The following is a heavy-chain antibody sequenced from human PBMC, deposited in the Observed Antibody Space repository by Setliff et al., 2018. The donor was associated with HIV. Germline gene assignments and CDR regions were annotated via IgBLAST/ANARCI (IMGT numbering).Heavy chain of an antibody. J-gene: IGHJ4*02. CDR1: GDSSSSYY. Sequence: SETLSLTCTVSGDSSSSYYCNWIRQPAGKGLEWIGHMYISGSTNYNPSLKSRVTMSLDTSKNQFSLKLSSVTAADTAVYFCARAPRYYRGYGGSGWGQGTLVTVSS. D-gene: IGHD6-25*01. V-gene: IGHV4-4*07. CDR2: MYISGST. CDR3: ARAPRYYRGYGGSG.